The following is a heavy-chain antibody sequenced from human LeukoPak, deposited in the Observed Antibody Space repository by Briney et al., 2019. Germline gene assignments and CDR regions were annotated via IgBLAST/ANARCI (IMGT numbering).Heavy chain of an antibody. D-gene: IGHD3-16*01. CDR1: GFTFSTYD. CDR2: VGTASDT. V-gene: IGHV3-13*01. Sequence: GGSLRLSCETSGFTFSTYDMHWVRQTAGKGLEWVSTVGTASDTFYPDSVRGRFTISRDNAKNSLYLQMNSLRPGDTALYFCTRGGPDGDYFDSWGQGTLVTVSS. CDR3: TRGGPDGDYFDS. J-gene: IGHJ4*02.